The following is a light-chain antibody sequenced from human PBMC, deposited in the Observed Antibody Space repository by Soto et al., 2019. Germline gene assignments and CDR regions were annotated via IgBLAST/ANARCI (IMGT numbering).Light chain of an antibody. CDR1: ESISNN. V-gene: IGKV1-39*01. Sequence: DIQMTQSPSALSASVGDRVTITCRASESISNNLNWYQHKPGKAPKVLIYAASILQSGVPSRFSGIGSGTDFILTSTSLQAEDFATYYCQQSYSSLGFTFGPGTKVYL. CDR3: QQSYSSLGFT. CDR2: AAS. J-gene: IGKJ3*01.